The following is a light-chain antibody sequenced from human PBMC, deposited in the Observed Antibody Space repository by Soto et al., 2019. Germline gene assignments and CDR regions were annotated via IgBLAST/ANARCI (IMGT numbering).Light chain of an antibody. CDR3: QQYGSSST. J-gene: IGKJ4*01. CDR2: GAS. V-gene: IGKV3-20*01. CDR1: QSVSSSY. Sequence: EIVLTQSPGTLSLSPGERATLSCRASQSVSSSYLAWYQQKPGQAPRLLIYGASSRATGIPDRLSGSGSGTDFTLTISRLEPEDFAVYYCQQYGSSSTFGGGTKVDIK.